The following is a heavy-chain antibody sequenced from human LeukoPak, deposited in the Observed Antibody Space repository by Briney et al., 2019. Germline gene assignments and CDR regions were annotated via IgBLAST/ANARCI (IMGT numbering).Heavy chain of an antibody. D-gene: IGHD6-13*01. J-gene: IGHJ4*02. CDR2: IYSGGST. CDR3: AKDSSSLLAKYFDH. CDR1: GFTVSSNS. Sequence: GGSLRLSCTVSGFTVSSNSMSWVRQASGKGLEWVSFIYSGGSTHNSDSVKGRFTISRDNAKNSLYLQMNSLRAEDTAVYYCAKDSSSLLAKYFDHWGQGTLVTVSS. V-gene: IGHV3-53*01.